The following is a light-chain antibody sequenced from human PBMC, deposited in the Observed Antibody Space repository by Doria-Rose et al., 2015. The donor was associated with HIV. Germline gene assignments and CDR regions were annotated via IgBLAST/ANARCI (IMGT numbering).Light chain of an antibody. J-gene: IGKJ3*01. CDR2: AAS. CDR1: QSIANY. V-gene: IGKV1-39*01. Sequence: TQSPSSLSASVGDRVTITCRASQSIANYLNWYNQKPGEAPNLLIYAASSLQGGVPSRFNGSGSGTDFTLTISNLQPEDFATYYCQQSYSIPLAFGPGTKADI. CDR3: QQSYSIPLA.